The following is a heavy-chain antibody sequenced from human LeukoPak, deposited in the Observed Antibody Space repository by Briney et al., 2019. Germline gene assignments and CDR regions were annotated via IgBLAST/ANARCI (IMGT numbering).Heavy chain of an antibody. Sequence: ASVKVSCKASGGTFSSYAISWVRQAPGQGLEWMGGIIPIFGTANYAQKFQGRVTITADESTSTAYMELSSLRSEDTAVYYCARHTFGSIAARSAFDIWGQGTMVTVSS. CDR3: ARHTFGSIAARSAFDI. J-gene: IGHJ3*02. CDR2: IIPIFGTA. D-gene: IGHD6-6*01. V-gene: IGHV1-69*13. CDR1: GGTFSSYA.